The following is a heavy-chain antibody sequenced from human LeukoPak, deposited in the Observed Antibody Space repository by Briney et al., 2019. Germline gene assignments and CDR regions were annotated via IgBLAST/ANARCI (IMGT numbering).Heavy chain of an antibody. CDR2: MYYTGST. CDR1: GGSITSSDYY. Sequence: KTSETLSLTCTVSGGSITSSDYYWAWIRQPPGKGLEWVGAMYYTGSTYYNPSLKSRVTISIDTSKNQFSLKLSSVTAADTAVYYCARIPSGYVDYFDYWGQGTLVTVSS. D-gene: IGHD5-12*01. CDR3: ARIPSGYVDYFDY. J-gene: IGHJ4*02. V-gene: IGHV4-39*07.